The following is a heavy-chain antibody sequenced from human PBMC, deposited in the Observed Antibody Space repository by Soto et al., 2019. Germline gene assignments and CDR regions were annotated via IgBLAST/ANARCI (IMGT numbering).Heavy chain of an antibody. V-gene: IGHV4-59*12. CDR1: GGSISSYY. J-gene: IGHJ4*02. Sequence: PSETLSLTCTVSGGSISSYYWSWIRQPPGKGLEWIGYIYYSGSTYYNPSLKSRVTISVDTSKNQLSLKLSSVTAADTAVYYCAREYYYDSSGHFDYWGQGTLVTSPQ. CDR3: AREYYYDSSGHFDY. CDR2: IYYSGST. D-gene: IGHD3-22*01.